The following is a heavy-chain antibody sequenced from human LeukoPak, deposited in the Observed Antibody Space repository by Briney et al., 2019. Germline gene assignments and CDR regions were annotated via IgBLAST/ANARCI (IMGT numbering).Heavy chain of an antibody. D-gene: IGHD5-18*01. CDR1: GGTFSSYA. V-gene: IGHV1-69*06. CDR3: ARGSTAILDAFDI. J-gene: IGHJ3*02. Sequence: SVKVSCKASGGTFSSYAISRVRQAPGQGLEWMGGIIPIFGTANYAQKFQGRVTITADKSTSTAYMELSSLRSEDTAVYYCARGSTAILDAFDIWGQGTMVTVSS. CDR2: IIPIFGTA.